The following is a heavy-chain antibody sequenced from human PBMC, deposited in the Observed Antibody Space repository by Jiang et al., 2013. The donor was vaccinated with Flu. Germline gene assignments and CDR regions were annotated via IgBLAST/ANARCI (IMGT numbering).Heavy chain of an antibody. J-gene: IGHJ4*02. CDR2: IIPIFGKV. Sequence: SGAEVKKPGSSVKVSCWASGGTLGSYASSWVRQAPGQGLEWMGEIIPIFGKVTYAQKFQGRVSITADRSTGTGYMELSSLRSEDTAMYFCVRALGGYDFAPAADWGQGTLVTVSS. CDR3: VRALGGYDFAPAAD. V-gene: IGHV1-69*06. CDR1: GGTLGSYA. D-gene: IGHD5-12*01.